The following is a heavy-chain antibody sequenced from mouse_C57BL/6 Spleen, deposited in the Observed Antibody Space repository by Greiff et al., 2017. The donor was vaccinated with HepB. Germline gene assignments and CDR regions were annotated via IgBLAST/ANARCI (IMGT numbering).Heavy chain of an antibody. V-gene: IGHV1-64*01. J-gene: IGHJ4*01. CDR2: IHPNSGST. CDR3: ARRVYYYGSSSYAMDY. CDR1: GDTFTSEG. Sequence: QVQLQQPGAELVKPGASVKLSGKEAGDTFTSEGRHWGKQRSGQGLNWIGMIHPNSGSTNYNEKFKSKATLTVDKSSSTAYMQLSSLTSEDSAVYYCARRVYYYGSSSYAMDYWGQGTSVTVSS. D-gene: IGHD1-1*01.